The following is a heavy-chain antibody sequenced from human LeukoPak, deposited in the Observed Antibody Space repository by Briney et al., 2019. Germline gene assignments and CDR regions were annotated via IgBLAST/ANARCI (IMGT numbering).Heavy chain of an antibody. J-gene: IGHJ4*02. CDR3: ARDSVLYNWNDGNFDY. V-gene: IGHV7-4-1*02. Sequence: ASVKVSCKASGYTFTSYAMNWVRQAPGQGLEWMGWINTNTGNPTYAQGFTGRYVFSLDTSVSTAYLRISSLKAEDTAVYYCARDSVLYNWNDGNFDYWGQGTLVTVSS. CDR2: INTNTGNP. CDR1: GYTFTSYA. D-gene: IGHD1-1*01.